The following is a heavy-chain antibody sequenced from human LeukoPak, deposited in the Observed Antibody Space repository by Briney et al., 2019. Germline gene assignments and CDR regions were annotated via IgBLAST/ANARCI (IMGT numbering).Heavy chain of an antibody. CDR3: ARDGFCGGDCLDAFDI. J-gene: IGHJ3*02. CDR2: TYYRSKWYN. CDR1: GDSVSSISAA. D-gene: IGHD2-21*01. Sequence: SQTLSLTCAISGDSVSSISAAWNWIRQSPSRGLEWLGRTYYRSKWYNDYAISVKSRITINPDTSKNQFSLRLNSVTPEDTAVYYCARDGFCGGDCLDAFDIWGQGTMVTVSS. V-gene: IGHV6-1*01.